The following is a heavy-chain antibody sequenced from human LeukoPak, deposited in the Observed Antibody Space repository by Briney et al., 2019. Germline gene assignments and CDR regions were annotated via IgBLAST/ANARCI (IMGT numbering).Heavy chain of an antibody. V-gene: IGHV3-30*04. CDR2: ISYDGSNK. J-gene: IGHJ4*02. CDR1: GFTFSSYA. D-gene: IGHD5-18*01. Sequence: GGSLRLSCAASGFTFSSYAMHWVRQAPGKGLEWVAVISYDGSNKYYADSVKGRFTISRDNSKNTLYLQMNSLRAEDTAVYYCAKDAGIQLWSTTLDYWGQGTLVIVSS. CDR3: AKDAGIQLWSTTLDY.